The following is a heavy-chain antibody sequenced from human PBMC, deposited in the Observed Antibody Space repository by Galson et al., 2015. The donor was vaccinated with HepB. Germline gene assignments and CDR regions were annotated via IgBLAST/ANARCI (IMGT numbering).Heavy chain of an antibody. D-gene: IGHD3-22*01. Sequence: LSLTCAVYGGSFSGSYWSWIRQPPGKGLEWIGEINHSGSTNYNPSLKSRVTISVDTSKNQFSLKLSSVTAADTAVYYCARGYTWYYYDSSGYSGRYYFDYWGQGTLVTVSS. CDR3: ARGYTWYYYDSSGYSGRYYFDY. V-gene: IGHV4-34*01. CDR1: GGSFSGSY. J-gene: IGHJ4*02. CDR2: INHSGST.